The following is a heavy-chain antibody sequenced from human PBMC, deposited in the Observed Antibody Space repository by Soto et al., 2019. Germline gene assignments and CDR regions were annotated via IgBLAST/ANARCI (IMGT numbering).Heavy chain of an antibody. CDR3: AREAAGILNWFDP. V-gene: IGHV4-31*03. D-gene: IGHD6-25*01. CDR2: IYYSGST. Sequence: QVQLQESGPGLVKPSQTLSLTCTVSGGSISSGGYYWSWIRQHPGKGLEWIGYIYYSGSTYYNPCLKSRVTISVDTSKSQFSLKLSSVTAADTAVYYCAREAAGILNWFDPWGQGTLVTVSS. CDR1: GGSISSGGYY. J-gene: IGHJ5*02.